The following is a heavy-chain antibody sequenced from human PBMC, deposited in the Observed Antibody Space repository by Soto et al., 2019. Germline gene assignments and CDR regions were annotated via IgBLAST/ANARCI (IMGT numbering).Heavy chain of an antibody. D-gene: IGHD3-22*01. Sequence: QVQLVESGAEVKKPGASVKVSCKASGYTFTSYAISWVRQAPGQGLEWMGWISGYSSNTKYAQNFQGRVTMTTDTSTSRAYIELRSLRSYDTAVYYCARDREYYYDSSGNYYYHYAMDVWGQGTTVTVSS. CDR1: GYTFTSYA. J-gene: IGHJ6*02. V-gene: IGHV1-18*04. CDR3: ARDREYYYDSSGNYYYHYAMDV. CDR2: ISGYSSNT.